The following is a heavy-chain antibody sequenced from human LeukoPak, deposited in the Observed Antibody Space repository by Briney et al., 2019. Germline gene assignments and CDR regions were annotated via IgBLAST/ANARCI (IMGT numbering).Heavy chain of an antibody. CDR3: ASYSGYGNYYYYYYMDV. CDR1: GYSFTSYW. Sequence: GESLKISCKGSGYSFTSYWIGWVRQMPGKGLEWMGIIYPGDSDTRYSPSFQGQVTISADKSISTAYLQWSSLKASDTAMYYCASYSGYGNYYYYYYMDVWGKGTTVTVSS. V-gene: IGHV5-51*01. J-gene: IGHJ6*03. CDR2: IYPGDSDT. D-gene: IGHD5-12*01.